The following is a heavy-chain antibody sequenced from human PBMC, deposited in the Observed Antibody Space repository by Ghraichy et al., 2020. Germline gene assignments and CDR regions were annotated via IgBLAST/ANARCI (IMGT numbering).Heavy chain of an antibody. CDR1: GFTFSSYA. D-gene: IGHD3-22*01. V-gene: IGHV3-23*01. Sequence: LSLTCAASGFTFSSYAMTWVRQAPGKGLEWVSGISASGGSTYYADSVKGRFTISRDNSKNTLYLQMNSLRAEDTAVYYCAKDLYYYDSSAYYCAFDIWGQGTMVTVSS. CDR2: ISASGGST. J-gene: IGHJ3*02. CDR3: AKDLYYYDSSAYYCAFDI.